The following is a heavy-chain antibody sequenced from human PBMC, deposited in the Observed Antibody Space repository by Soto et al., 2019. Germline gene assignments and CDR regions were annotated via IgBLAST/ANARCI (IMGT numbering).Heavy chain of an antibody. CDR2: IRSSSSTI. CDR1: GFTFSSYS. J-gene: IGHJ6*02. D-gene: IGHD5-18*01. Sequence: GGSLRLSCAASGFTFSSYSMNWVRQAPGKGLEWVSYIRSSSSTIYYADSVKGRFTISRDNAKNSLYLQMNSLRDEDTAVYYCARDQVETVMEGRLTSVSLLGYYGMDVWGQGTTVTVSS. V-gene: IGHV3-48*02. CDR3: ARDQVETVMEGRLTSVSLLGYYGMDV.